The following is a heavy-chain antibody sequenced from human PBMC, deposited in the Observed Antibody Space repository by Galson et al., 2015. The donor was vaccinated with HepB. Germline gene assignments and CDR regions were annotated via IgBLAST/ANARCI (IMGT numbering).Heavy chain of an antibody. J-gene: IGHJ4*02. Sequence: SLRLSCAASGFTFSSYGMHWVRQAPGKGLEWVAFIRYDGSNKYYADSVKGRFTISRDNSQNTLYLQMNSLRAEDTAVYYCAKSTRSSSGWYGMSDYWGQGTLVTVSS. CDR2: IRYDGSNK. D-gene: IGHD6-19*01. CDR3: AKSTRSSSGWYGMSDY. V-gene: IGHV3-30*02. CDR1: GFTFSSYG.